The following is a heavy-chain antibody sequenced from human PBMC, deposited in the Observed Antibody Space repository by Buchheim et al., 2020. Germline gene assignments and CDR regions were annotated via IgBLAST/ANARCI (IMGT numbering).Heavy chain of an antibody. CDR1: GYTFTSHW. V-gene: IGHV5-10-1*03. CDR3: ARQDCSSGVCYFFDH. J-gene: IGHJ4*02. CDR2: IDPDDSYT. D-gene: IGHD2-8*01. Sequence: EVQLVQSGAEVKKPGESLRISCKGFGYTFTSHWISWVRQMPGKGLEWMGRIDPDDSYTNYSPSFQGHATISADKSISTAYPHWRSLKASDTAMYYRARQDCSSGVCYFFDHWGQGTL.